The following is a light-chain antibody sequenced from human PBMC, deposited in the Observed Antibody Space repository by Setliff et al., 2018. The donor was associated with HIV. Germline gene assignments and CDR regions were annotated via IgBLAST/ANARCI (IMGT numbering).Light chain of an antibody. V-gene: IGLV2-14*01. CDR3: AAWDDSLNGFYV. CDR1: DSDVGGYNY. Sequence: QSALTQPASVSGSPGQSITISCTGADSDVGGYNYVSWYQQHPGKAPKLMIYEVTNRPSGVSNRFSGSKSGNTASLTISGLQTEDEADYYCAAWDDSLNGFYVFGTGTKVTVL. CDR2: EVT. J-gene: IGLJ1*01.